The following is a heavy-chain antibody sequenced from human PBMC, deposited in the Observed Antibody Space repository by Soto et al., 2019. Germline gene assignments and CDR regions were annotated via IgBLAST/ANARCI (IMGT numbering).Heavy chain of an antibody. J-gene: IGHJ4*02. CDR3: AKGGSDYNAYFDY. Sequence: ETLSLTCTVSGGSIHNYYWSWFRQPPGKGLEWIGYIYYSGSTSYNPSLKRRVNISVDTSMNQFSLKLSSVTGADTAVYYCAKGGSDYNAYFDYWGQGTLVTVSS. CDR2: IYYSGST. D-gene: IGHD2-21*02. V-gene: IGHV4-59*01. CDR1: GGSIHNYY.